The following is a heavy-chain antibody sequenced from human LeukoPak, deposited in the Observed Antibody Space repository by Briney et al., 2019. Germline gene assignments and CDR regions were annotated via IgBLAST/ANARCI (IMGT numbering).Heavy chain of an antibody. CDR3: ARRWIQLPVAFDI. D-gene: IGHD5-18*01. V-gene: IGHV4-38-2*02. Sequence: SETLSFNCTVSGYSISNGYYWGWILQPPGKGLEWIVSICDSASTYYKPSLRIRITISVDTTTTHFSLKLSSVTAADTAVYYCARRWIQLPVAFDIWGQGTMVTVSS. J-gene: IGHJ3*02. CDR1: GYSISNGYY. CDR2: ICDSAST.